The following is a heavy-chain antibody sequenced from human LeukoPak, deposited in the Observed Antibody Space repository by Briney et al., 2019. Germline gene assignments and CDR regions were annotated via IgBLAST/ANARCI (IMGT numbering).Heavy chain of an antibody. CDR2: INPNSGGT. J-gene: IGHJ4*02. D-gene: IGHD5-12*01. CDR1: GYTFTGYY. CDR3: ARDSSGYDPTFDY. Sequence: ASVKVSCKASGYTFTGYYMHWVRQAPGQGLEWMGRINPNSGGTNYAQKFQGRVTMTRDTSTSTAYMELSRLRSDDTAVYYCARDSSGYDPTFDYWGQGTLVTVSS. V-gene: IGHV1-2*06.